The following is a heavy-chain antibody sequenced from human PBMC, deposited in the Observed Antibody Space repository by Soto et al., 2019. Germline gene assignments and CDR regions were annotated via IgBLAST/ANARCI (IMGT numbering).Heavy chain of an antibody. CDR2: IYYSGST. CDR3: ARSLYGSGSYYVDNWFDP. V-gene: IGHV4-59*01. J-gene: IGHJ5*02. CDR1: GGSISSYY. D-gene: IGHD3-10*01. Sequence: QVQLQESGPGLVKPSETLSLTCTVSGGSISSYYWSWIRQPPGKGLEWIGYIYYSGSTNYNPSLKSRVTISGDTSKNQFSLKLSSVTAADTAVYYCARSLYGSGSYYVDNWFDPWGQGTLVTVSS.